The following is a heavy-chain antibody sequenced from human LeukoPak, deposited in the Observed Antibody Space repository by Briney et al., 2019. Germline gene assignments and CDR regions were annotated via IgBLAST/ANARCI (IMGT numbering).Heavy chain of an antibody. CDR1: GFTFTSYD. CDR2: MNPNNGNT. J-gene: IGHJ5*02. V-gene: IGHV1-8*01. D-gene: IGHD2-2*02. Sequence: ASVKVSCKASGFTFTSYDINWVRQASGQGLEWMGWMNPNNGNTGYAQKFQGRITMTTDTSISTAYLELTGLRSEDTAVYYCVRDAEGAAISVNYWFDPWGQGTLVTVSS. CDR3: VRDAEGAAISVNYWFDP.